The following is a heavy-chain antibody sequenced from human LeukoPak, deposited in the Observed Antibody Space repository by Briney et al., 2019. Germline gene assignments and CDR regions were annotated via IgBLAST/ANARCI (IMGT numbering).Heavy chain of an antibody. CDR1: GGSFSGYY. V-gene: IGHV4-34*01. D-gene: IGHD1-26*01. J-gene: IGHJ4*02. Sequence: SETLSLTCAVYGGSFSGYYWSWIRQPPGKGLEWIGEINHSGSTNYNPSLKSRVTISVDTSKNQFSLKLSSVTAADTAVYYCATFIVGATTFDYWGQGTLVTVSS. CDR2: INHSGST. CDR3: ATFIVGATTFDY.